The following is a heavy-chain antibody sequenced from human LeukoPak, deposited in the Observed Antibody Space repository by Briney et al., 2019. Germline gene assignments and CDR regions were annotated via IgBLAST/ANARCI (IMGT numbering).Heavy chain of an antibody. CDR1: GYTFTSYG. D-gene: IGHD4-17*01. CDR2: ISAYNGNT. V-gene: IGHV1-18*01. J-gene: IGHJ6*03. Sequence: ASVKVSCKASGYTFTSYGISWVRQAPGQGLEWMGWISAYNGNTNYAQKLQGRVTMTTDTSTSTAYMELRSLRSDDTAVYYCARVPQLVDYGDYVLYYYMDVWGKGTTVTVSS. CDR3: ARVPQLVDYGDYVLYYYMDV.